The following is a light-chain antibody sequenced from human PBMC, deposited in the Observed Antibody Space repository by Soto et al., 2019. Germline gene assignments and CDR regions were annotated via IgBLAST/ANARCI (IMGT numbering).Light chain of an antibody. CDR2: DVS. J-gene: IGLJ2*01. CDR1: SCDVGGYNY. CDR3: SSYTSSSTVV. Sequence: QSALTQPASVSGSPGQSITISCTGTSCDVGGYNYVSWYQQHPGTAPKLMIYDVSNRPSGVSNRFSGSKSGNTASLTISGLQAEDEADYYCSSYTSSSTVVFGGGTKLTVL. V-gene: IGLV2-14*01.